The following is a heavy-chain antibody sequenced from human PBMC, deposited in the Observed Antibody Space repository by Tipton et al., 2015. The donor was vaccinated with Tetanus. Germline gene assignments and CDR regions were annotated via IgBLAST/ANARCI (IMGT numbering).Heavy chain of an antibody. CDR3: ASGSTLDY. J-gene: IGHJ4*02. CDR1: GFSFSDSF. V-gene: IGHV3-11*06. D-gene: IGHD6-25*01. Sequence: SLRLSCAASGFSFSDSFMGWIRQAPGKGLEWVASISSTSSYIYYADSVKGRFTISRDNAKNSVYLQMSSLRGDDTAVYYCASGSTLDYWGQGALVSVSS. CDR2: ISSTSSYI.